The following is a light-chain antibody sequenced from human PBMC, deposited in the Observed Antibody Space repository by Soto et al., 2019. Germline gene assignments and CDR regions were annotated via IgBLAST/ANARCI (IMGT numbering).Light chain of an antibody. Sequence: QSALTQPASVSGSPGQSNNISCTGTSSDVGGYNYVSWYQHHPGKAPKLIIYDVSNRPSGVSNPFSGSKSGNTASLTISGLQPEDEADYYCSSYTTSNTRQIVFGTGTKLTVL. J-gene: IGLJ1*01. CDR3: SSYTTSNTRQIV. CDR1: SSDVGGYNY. V-gene: IGLV2-14*03. CDR2: DVS.